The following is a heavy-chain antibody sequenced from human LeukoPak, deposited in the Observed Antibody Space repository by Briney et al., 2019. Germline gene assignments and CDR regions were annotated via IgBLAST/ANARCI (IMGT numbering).Heavy chain of an antibody. CDR2: ISTSSSYI. D-gene: IGHD3-10*01. CDR3: ARARRSGGITMIRGVKDRGWFDS. J-gene: IGHJ5*01. CDR1: RFTFSTYS. Sequence: GGSLRLSCAASRFTFSTYSMSWVRQAPGKGLEWVSFISTSSSYIYYADSVKGRFTISRDNARNSVYLQMNSLRAEDTAVYYCARARRSGGITMIRGVKDRGWFDSWGQGTLVTVSS. V-gene: IGHV3-21*01.